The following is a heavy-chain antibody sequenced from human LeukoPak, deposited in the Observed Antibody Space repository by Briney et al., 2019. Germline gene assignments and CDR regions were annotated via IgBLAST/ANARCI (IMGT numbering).Heavy chain of an antibody. Sequence: GGSLRLSCAASGFIVRTTYMSWVRQAPGKGLEWVSVIFTGGGTDHADSVKGRFTISRDNSKNTLSLQMNSLRVEDTAIYFCTRSGYRHPYHFDSWGQGTLVTVSS. J-gene: IGHJ4*02. D-gene: IGHD3-22*01. CDR1: GFIVRTTY. CDR2: IFTGGGT. V-gene: IGHV3-53*01. CDR3: TRSGYRHPYHFDS.